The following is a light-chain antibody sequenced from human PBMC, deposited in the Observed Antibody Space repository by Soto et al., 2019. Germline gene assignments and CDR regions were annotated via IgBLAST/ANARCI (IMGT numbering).Light chain of an antibody. J-gene: IGLJ1*01. CDR1: SSDVGGYNY. CDR2: DVS. V-gene: IGLV2-14*01. Sequence: QSALTQPASVSGSPGQSITISCTGTSSDVGGYNYVSWYQQHPGKAPKLIIYDVSNRPSGVSDRFSASKSGNTASLTISGLQAEDEADYYCSSYTTSSTRVFGTGTKVTVL. CDR3: SSYTTSSTRV.